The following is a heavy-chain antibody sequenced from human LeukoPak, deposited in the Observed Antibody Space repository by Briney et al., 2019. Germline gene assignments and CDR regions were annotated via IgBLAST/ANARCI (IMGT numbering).Heavy chain of an antibody. Sequence: GSLRLSCAASGFTFSDYYMSWIRQAPGKGLEWVSYISSSSSYTNYADSVKGRFTISRDNAKNSLYLQMNSLRAEDTAVYYCARGYYYDSSGYYYWGQGTLVTVSS. CDR1: GFTFSDYY. V-gene: IGHV3-11*06. CDR3: ARGYYYDSSGYYY. CDR2: ISSSSSYT. D-gene: IGHD3-22*01. J-gene: IGHJ4*02.